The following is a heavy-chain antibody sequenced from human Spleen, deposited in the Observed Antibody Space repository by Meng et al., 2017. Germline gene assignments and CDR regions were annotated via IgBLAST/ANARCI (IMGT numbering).Heavy chain of an antibody. Sequence: QVQLQQSGPGRCKPSQTLSLTCAISGDSVSSNSAAWTWIRQSPSRGLEWLGRTYYRSKWYSDYAISLKSRITINPDTSKNQFSLHLNSVTPEDTAIYYCGRVKGGTVGVDYWGLGTLVTVSS. V-gene: IGHV6-1*01. J-gene: IGHJ4*02. CDR2: TYYRSKWYS. CDR3: GRVKGGTVGVDY. D-gene: IGHD1/OR15-1a*01. CDR1: GDSVSSNSAA.